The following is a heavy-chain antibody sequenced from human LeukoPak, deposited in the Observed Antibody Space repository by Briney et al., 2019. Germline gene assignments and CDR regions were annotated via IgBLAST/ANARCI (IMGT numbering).Heavy chain of an antibody. CDR1: GYTFTSYY. D-gene: IGHD6-25*01. CDR2: INPNSGGT. J-gene: IGHJ4*02. V-gene: IGHV1-2*04. Sequence: ASVKVSCKASGYTFTSYYMHWVRQAPGQGLEWIGWINPNSGGTNYAQKFQGWVTMTRDTSISTAYMELSRLRSDDTAVYYCARGGSGYEYYFDYWGQGTLVTVSS. CDR3: ARGGSGYEYYFDY.